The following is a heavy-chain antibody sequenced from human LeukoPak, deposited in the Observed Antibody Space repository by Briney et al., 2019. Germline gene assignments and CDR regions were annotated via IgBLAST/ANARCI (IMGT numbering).Heavy chain of an antibody. D-gene: IGHD7-27*01. Sequence: GAAVKVSCKASGYTFIHYFIHWVRQAPGQGLEWMGRINSNSGGTEYAQKFQGRVTMTRDTSITTVYMELSSLTSDDTAVYYCARDLSSTPNWELDFWGQGTLVTVSP. CDR1: GYTFIHYF. J-gene: IGHJ4*02. CDR2: INSNSGGT. CDR3: ARDLSSTPNWELDF. V-gene: IGHV1-2*06.